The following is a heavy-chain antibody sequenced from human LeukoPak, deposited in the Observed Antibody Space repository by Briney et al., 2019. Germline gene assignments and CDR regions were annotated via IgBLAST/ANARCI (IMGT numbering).Heavy chain of an antibody. Sequence: SETLSLTCTVSGGSISRSNYYWGWIRQPPGKGLEWIGSIYYSGSTFYNPSLKSRVTISVDTSKNQFSLKLSSVTAADTAVYYCARVPPYYDYVWGSYRRYYFDYWGQGTLVTVSS. CDR1: GGSISRSNYY. V-gene: IGHV4-39*01. D-gene: IGHD3-16*02. J-gene: IGHJ4*02. CDR2: IYYSGST. CDR3: ARVPPYYDYVWGSYRRYYFDY.